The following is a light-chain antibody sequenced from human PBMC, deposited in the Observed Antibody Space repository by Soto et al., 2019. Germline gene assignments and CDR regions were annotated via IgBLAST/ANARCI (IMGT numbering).Light chain of an antibody. CDR1: SSNIGSNY. CDR2: RNN. CDR3: CSYAGSYTLV. J-gene: IGLJ1*01. V-gene: IGLV1-47*01. Sequence: QSVLTQPPSASGTPGQRVTISCSGSSSNIGSNYVSWHQQFPGTAPKLLIHRNNQRPSGVPDRFSGSKSGTSASLAISGLQAEDEADYYCCSYAGSYTLVFGTGTKLTVL.